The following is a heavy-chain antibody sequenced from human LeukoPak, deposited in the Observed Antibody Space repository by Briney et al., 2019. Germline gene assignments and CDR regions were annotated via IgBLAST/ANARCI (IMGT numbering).Heavy chain of an antibody. CDR2: IYTSGST. D-gene: IGHD4-17*01. J-gene: IGHJ6*03. Sequence: SETLSLTCTVSGGSVSSGTYYWSWIRQPAGKGLEWIGRIYTSGSTNYIPSLESRVTMSVDTSKNQFSLKLSSVTAADTAVYYCAREGPGDSHWYYYMDVWGKGTTVTVSS. CDR1: GGSVSSGTYY. CDR3: AREGPGDSHWYYYMDV. V-gene: IGHV4-61*02.